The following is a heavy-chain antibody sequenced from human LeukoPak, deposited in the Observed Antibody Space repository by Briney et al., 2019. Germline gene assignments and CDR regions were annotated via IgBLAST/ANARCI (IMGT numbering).Heavy chain of an antibody. CDR2: INHSGST. J-gene: IGHJ6*02. D-gene: IGHD6-19*01. CDR1: GGSFSGYY. Sequence: SETLSLTCAVYGGSFSGYYWSWIRQPPGKGLEWIGEINHSGSTNYNPSLKSRVTISVDTSKNQFSLKLSSVTAADTAVYYCARDHPIAVASGYYYYYGMDVWGQGTTVTVSS. V-gene: IGHV4-34*01. CDR3: ARDHPIAVASGYYYYYGMDV.